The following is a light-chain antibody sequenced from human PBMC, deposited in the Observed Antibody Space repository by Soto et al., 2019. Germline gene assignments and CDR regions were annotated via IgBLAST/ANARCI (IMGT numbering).Light chain of an antibody. CDR1: SSNIGSNY. CDR2: RNN. J-gene: IGLJ2*01. V-gene: IGLV1-47*01. Sequence: QSVLTQPPSASGTPGQRVTISCSGSSSNIGSNYVYWYQQLPGTAPKLLIYRNNQRPSGVSDRFSGSKSGTSASLAISGLRSEDEADYYCAAWDDSLSGQDVVFGGGTKLTVL. CDR3: AAWDDSLSGQDVV.